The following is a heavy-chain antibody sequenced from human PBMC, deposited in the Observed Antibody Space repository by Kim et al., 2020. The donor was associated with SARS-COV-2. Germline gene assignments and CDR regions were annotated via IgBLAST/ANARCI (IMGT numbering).Heavy chain of an antibody. Sequence: ADSCKGLFTLSSDNAKNSLYLQMNSLRADDTAVDYCARVSLGSSSWYYFDYWGQGTLVTVSS. J-gene: IGHJ4*02. D-gene: IGHD6-13*01. CDR3: ARVSLGSSSWYYFDY. V-gene: IGHV3-11*01.